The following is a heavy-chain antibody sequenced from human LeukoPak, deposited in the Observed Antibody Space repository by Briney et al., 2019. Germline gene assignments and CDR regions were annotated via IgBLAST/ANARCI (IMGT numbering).Heavy chain of an antibody. CDR3: ARDVNWNYCDY. CDR1: GFTFSSYS. V-gene: IGHV3-21*01. Sequence: PGGSLRLSCAASGFTFSSYSMNWVRQAPGKGLEWVLFISTSSSYIYYADSVKGRFTISRDNAKNSLYLQMNSLRAEDTAVYYCARDVNWNYCDYWGQGTLVTVSS. D-gene: IGHD1-20*01. CDR2: ISTSSSYI. J-gene: IGHJ4*02.